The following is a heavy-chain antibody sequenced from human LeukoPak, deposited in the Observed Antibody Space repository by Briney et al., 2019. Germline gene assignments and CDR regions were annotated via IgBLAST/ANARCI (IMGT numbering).Heavy chain of an antibody. J-gene: IGHJ6*03. V-gene: IGHV1-18*01. CDR1: GYTFTKYG. CDR2: ISTYNGNT. Sequence: ASVKVSCKASGYTFTKYGITWVRQAPGQGLEWMGWISTYNGNTNYAQKVQGRVTMTTDTSTSTAYMELTSLRSDDTAVYYCARVGAARLYYYYYMDVWGKGTTVTVSS. D-gene: IGHD6-6*01. CDR3: ARVGAARLYYYYYMDV.